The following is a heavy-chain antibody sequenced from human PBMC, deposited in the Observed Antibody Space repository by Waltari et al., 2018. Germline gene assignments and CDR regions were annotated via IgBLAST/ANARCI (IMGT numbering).Heavy chain of an antibody. V-gene: IGHV3-74*01. CDR2: INTDGSST. CDR1: GFTFSSYW. J-gene: IGHJ5*02. CDR3: ARAGGGELRMGFDP. D-gene: IGHD2-21*01. Sequence: EVQLVESGGGLIQHGGSLRLSCAASGFTFSSYWMHWLRQAPGKGLVWVSRINTDGSSTNYADSVKGRFTISRDNAKNTLYLQMNSLRAEDTAVYYCARAGGGELRMGFDPWGQGTLVTVSS.